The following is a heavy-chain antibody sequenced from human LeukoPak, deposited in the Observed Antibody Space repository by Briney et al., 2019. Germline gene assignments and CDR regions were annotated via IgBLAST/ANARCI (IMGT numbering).Heavy chain of an antibody. V-gene: IGHV3-30*18. J-gene: IGHJ5*02. CDR1: GFTFSSYG. D-gene: IGHD1-26*01. CDR2: ISYDGSNK. Sequence: PGRSLRLSCAASGFTFSSYGMHWVRQAPGKGLEWVAVISYDGSNKYYADSVKGRFTISRDNSKNTLCLQMNSLRAEDTAVYCCAKDVGSWFDPWGQGTLVTVSS. CDR3: AKDVGSWFDP.